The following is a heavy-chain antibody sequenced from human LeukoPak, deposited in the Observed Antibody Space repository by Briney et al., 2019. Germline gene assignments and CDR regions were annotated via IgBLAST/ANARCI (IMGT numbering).Heavy chain of an antibody. V-gene: IGHV3-21*01. D-gene: IGHD6-13*01. CDR2: ISSSSSYI. CDR1: GFTFSSYS. CDR3: ARGPWTEIAAAGRYSGVGFYYYMDV. J-gene: IGHJ6*03. Sequence: GGSLRLSCAASGFTFSSYSMNWVRQAPGKGLEWVSSISSSSSYIYYADSVKGRFTISRDNAKNSLYLQMNSLRAEDTAVYYCARGPWTEIAAAGRYSGVGFYYYMDVWGKGTTVTVSS.